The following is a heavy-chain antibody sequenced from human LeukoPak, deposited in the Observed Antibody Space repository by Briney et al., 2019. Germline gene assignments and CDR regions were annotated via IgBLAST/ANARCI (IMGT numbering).Heavy chain of an antibody. CDR2: IIRIFGTA. V-gene: IGHV1-69*05. D-gene: IGHD6-19*01. J-gene: IGHJ6*03. CDR1: GGTFSSYA. CDR3: ARVGSSGWYERGYYYYMDV. Sequence: ASVKVSCKASGGTFSSYAISWVRQAPGQGLEWIGRIIRIFGTADYAQKFQGRVTITTDESTSTAYMELSSLRSEDTAVYYCARVGSSGWYERGYYYYMDVWGKRTTVTVSS.